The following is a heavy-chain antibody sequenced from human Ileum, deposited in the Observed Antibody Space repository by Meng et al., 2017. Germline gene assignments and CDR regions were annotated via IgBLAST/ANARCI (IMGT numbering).Heavy chain of an antibody. V-gene: IGHV3-53*01. CDR1: GFRVSSNY. D-gene: IGHD6-19*01. J-gene: IGHJ4*02. CDR3: TREGGAVAGTPTDY. CDR2: MYSGGTT. Sequence: GESLKISCAASGFRVSSNYMSWVRQAPGKGLEWVSVMYSGGTTYYADSVKGRFSISRDISKNTLYLQMNSLRVDDTAVYYCTREGGAVAGTPTDYWGQGARVTCFS.